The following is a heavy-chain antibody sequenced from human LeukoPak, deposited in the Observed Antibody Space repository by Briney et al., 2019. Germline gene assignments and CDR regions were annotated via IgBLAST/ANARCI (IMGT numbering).Heavy chain of an antibody. J-gene: IGHJ4*02. CDR3: ARDWQGVDY. D-gene: IGHD3-16*01. Sequence: PSETLSLTCAVYGGSFSGYYWSWIRQPPGKGLEWIGYIYYSGGTNYNPSLKSRVTISVDTSKNQFSLKLSSVTAADTAVYYCARDWQGVDYWGQGTLVTVSS. CDR1: GGSFSGYY. V-gene: IGHV4-59*01. CDR2: IYYSGGT.